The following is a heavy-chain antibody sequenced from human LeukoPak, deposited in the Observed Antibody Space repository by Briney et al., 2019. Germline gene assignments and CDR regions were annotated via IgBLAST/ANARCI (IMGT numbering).Heavy chain of an antibody. CDR1: GFTFSGSA. J-gene: IGHJ6*02. D-gene: IGHD4-17*01. CDR3: TRRGDYGYYYYGMDV. V-gene: IGHV3-73*01. Sequence: GGSLRLSCAASGFTFSGSAMHWVRQASGKGLEWVGRIRSKANSYATAYAASVKGRFTISRDDSKNTAYLQMNSLETEDTAVYYCTRRGDYGYYYYGMDVWGQGTTVTVSS. CDR2: IRSKANSYAT.